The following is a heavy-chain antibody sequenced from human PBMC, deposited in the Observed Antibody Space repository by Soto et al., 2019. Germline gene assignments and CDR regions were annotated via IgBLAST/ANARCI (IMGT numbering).Heavy chain of an antibody. D-gene: IGHD1-1*01. Sequence: SETLSLTCTVSGGSISSSSYYWGWIRQPPGKGPEWMGYLSYTGSTYYNPSLRNRATISVDESSNLLSLRLSSVTAADTAVYYCARELEGGVFDIWGRGTLVTVSS. CDR3: ARELEGGVFDI. V-gene: IGHV4-30-4*08. J-gene: IGHJ3*02. CDR2: LSYTGST. CDR1: GGSISSSSYY.